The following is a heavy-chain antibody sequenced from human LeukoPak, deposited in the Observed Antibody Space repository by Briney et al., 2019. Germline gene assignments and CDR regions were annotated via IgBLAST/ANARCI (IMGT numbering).Heavy chain of an antibody. CDR3: AKDDYVWGSYRSGSFDY. Sequence: GGFLRLSCAASGFTFSSYGMHWVRQAPGKGLEWVAFIRYDGSNKHYADSVKGRFTISRDNSKNTLYLQMNSLRAEDTAVYYCAKDDYVWGSYRSGSFDYWGQGTLVTVSS. D-gene: IGHD3-16*02. CDR1: GFTFSSYG. CDR2: IRYDGSNK. J-gene: IGHJ4*02. V-gene: IGHV3-30*02.